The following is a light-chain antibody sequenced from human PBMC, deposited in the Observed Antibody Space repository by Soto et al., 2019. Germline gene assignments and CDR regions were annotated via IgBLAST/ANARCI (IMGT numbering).Light chain of an antibody. V-gene: IGKV3-11*01. Sequence: ILLTQSPGTLSLSPGDRATLSCRASQSIGSSLAWYQHRPGQAPRLLIYDASTRATGIPARLSVSGSGTDFTLNIFSLQTADSAVYYCQQRGEWPPGATFGQGTRLEIK. CDR3: QQRGEWPPGAT. J-gene: IGKJ5*01. CDR1: QSIGSS. CDR2: DAS.